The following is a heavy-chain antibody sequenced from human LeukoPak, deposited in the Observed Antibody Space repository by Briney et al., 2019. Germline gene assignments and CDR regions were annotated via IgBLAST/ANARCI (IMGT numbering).Heavy chain of an antibody. Sequence: GGSLRLSCAASGFTVSSNYMSWVRQAPGKGLKWVSVIYSGGSTYYADSVKGRFTISRDNSKNTLYLQMNSLRAEDTAVYYCAREIPHYCSGGSCYSSFGDYWGQGTLVTVSS. CDR2: IYSGGST. D-gene: IGHD2-15*01. J-gene: IGHJ4*02. CDR3: AREIPHYCSGGSCYSSFGDY. V-gene: IGHV3-53*01. CDR1: GFTVSSNY.